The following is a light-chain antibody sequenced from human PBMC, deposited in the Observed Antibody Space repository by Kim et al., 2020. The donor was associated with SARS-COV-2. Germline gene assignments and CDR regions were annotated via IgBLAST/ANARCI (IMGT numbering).Light chain of an antibody. CDR3: QSYDSSNQV. CDR1: RGSIASNY. Sequence: GKTVTISRTRSRGSIASNYVQWYQQRPGSAPTTVIYEDNQRPSGFPDRFSGSIDSSSNSASLTISGLKTEDEADYYCQSYDSSNQVFGGGTQLTVL. V-gene: IGLV6-57*03. CDR2: EDN. J-gene: IGLJ2*01.